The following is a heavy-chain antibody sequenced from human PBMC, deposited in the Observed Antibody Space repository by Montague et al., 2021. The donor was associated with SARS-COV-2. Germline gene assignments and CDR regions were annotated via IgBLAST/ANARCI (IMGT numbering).Heavy chain of an antibody. Sequence: SETLSLTCTVSSGSVSSGGYYWSWIRQPPGKGLEWIGYIYYSGSTNYXPSLKSRVTISLDTSKNQFSLKLTSVTAADTAVYYCARVSLAAAATRSDYWGQGTLVTVSS. V-gene: IGHV4-61*08. CDR2: IYYSGST. CDR1: SGSVSSGGYY. J-gene: IGHJ4*02. D-gene: IGHD6-13*01. CDR3: ARVSLAAAATRSDY.